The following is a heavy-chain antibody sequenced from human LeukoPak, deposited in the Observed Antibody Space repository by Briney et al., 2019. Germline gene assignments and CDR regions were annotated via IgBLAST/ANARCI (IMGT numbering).Heavy chain of an antibody. Sequence: SESLSLTCTVSGDSISSYFWSWIRQPPGKGLEWIGYTHYSGSTSYNPSLTSRVTISLDTSKNQFYLKLSSVTASDTAFYYCARDQRRDYGDYFDNWGQGTQVTVSS. D-gene: IGHD3-16*01. CDR3: ARDQRRDYGDYFDN. CDR1: GDSISSYF. V-gene: IGHV4-59*01. J-gene: IGHJ4*02. CDR2: THYSGST.